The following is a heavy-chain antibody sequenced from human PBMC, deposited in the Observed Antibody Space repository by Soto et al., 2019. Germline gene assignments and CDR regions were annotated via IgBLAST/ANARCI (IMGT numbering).Heavy chain of an antibody. CDR1: GFTFSSYA. CDR3: AKEWATSLYYFDY. V-gene: IGHV3-23*01. D-gene: IGHD5-12*01. CDR2: ISGRGLTT. J-gene: IGHJ4*02. Sequence: EVQLLESGGGLGQPGGSLGLACAASGFTFSSYAMSWVRQAPGKGLEGVSTISGRGLTTYLADSVKGRLTISGDNSKSTLHLQMNSLRAEDTAVYYCAKEWATSLYYFDYWGQGTLVSVSS.